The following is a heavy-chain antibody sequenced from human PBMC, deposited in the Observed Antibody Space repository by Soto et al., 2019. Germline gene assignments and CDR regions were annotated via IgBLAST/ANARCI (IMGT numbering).Heavy chain of an antibody. Sequence: QVQLQESGPGLAKPSQTLSLTCTVSGGSISSGDYYWSWIRQYPGKGLEWIGYIYYSGSVYYNPSLKRPVIISVDTSKNQFSLEVSSVTAADSAVYYCARARTGYFYWYFDLWGRGTLVTVSS. D-gene: IGHD7-27*01. J-gene: IGHJ2*01. CDR3: ARARTGYFYWYFDL. CDR2: IYYSGSV. CDR1: GGSISSGDYY. V-gene: IGHV4-31*01.